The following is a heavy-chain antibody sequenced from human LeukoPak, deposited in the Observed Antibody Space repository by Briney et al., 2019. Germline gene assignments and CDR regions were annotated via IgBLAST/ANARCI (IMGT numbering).Heavy chain of an antibody. CDR2: IKQDGSEK. J-gene: IGHJ4*02. V-gene: IGHV3-7*01. Sequence: GGSLRLSCAASGFTFSSYWMSWVRQAPGKGLEGVANIKQDGSEKYYVDSVKGRFTFSRDNAKNSLYLQMNSLRAEDTAVYYCAGLGTVTTFYYFDYWGQGTLVTVSS. CDR3: AGLGTVTTFYYFDY. CDR1: GFTFSSYW. D-gene: IGHD4-17*01.